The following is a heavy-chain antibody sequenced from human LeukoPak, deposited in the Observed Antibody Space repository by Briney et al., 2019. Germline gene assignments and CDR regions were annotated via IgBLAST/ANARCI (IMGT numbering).Heavy chain of an antibody. CDR2: IYSGGST. CDR1: GVTVSSNY. J-gene: IGHJ4*02. Sequence: GGSLRLSCAASGVTVSSNYMSWVRQAPGQGLEWVAVIYSGGSTYYADSVQGRLTISRDISKNTLYLQMNSLRGEDTAVYYCARGYSSGWPYTYDWGQATLVTVSS. V-gene: IGHV3-53*01. D-gene: IGHD6-19*01. CDR3: ARGYSSGWPYTYD.